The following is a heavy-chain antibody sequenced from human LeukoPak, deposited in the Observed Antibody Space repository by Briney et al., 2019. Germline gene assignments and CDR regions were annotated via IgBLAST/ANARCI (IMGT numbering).Heavy chain of an antibody. CDR2: INGDGSTI. CDR3: VRGADTGYSSDS. J-gene: IGHJ4*02. D-gene: IGHD3-9*01. V-gene: IGHV3-74*01. Sequence: PGGSLRLSCEASGFTFNGHWMHWVRQAPGKGLVWVSLINGDGSTISYADSVKGRFTISRDNAKNSLYLQMNSLRAEDTAVYYCVRGADTGYSSDSWGQGTLVTVSS. CDR1: GFTFNGHW.